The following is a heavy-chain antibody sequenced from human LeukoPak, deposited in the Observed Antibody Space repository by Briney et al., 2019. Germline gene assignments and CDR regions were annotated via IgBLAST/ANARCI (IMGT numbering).Heavy chain of an antibody. J-gene: IGHJ4*02. CDR2: ITGSGDST. Sequence: ETLSLTCTVSGGSISNYYWSWIRQPPGKGLEWVSAITGSGDSTFYADSVKGRCTISRDNSKNTLSLQMNTLRAEDTAVYYCAKENPVGGTNYFDYWGQGTLVTVSS. CDR3: AKENPVGGTNYFDY. CDR1: GGSISNYY. D-gene: IGHD1-26*01. V-gene: IGHV3-23*01.